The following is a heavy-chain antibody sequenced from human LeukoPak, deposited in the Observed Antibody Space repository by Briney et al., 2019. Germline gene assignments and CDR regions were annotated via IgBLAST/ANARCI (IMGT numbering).Heavy chain of an antibody. CDR2: VIGSGGTT. CDR1: GFTFSTYA. J-gene: IGHJ4*02. Sequence: GGSLRLSCTTSGFTFSTYAMNWVRQAPGEGLEWVSIVIGSGGTTDYADSVKGRFTVSKDISKNTLYLQMNSLRAEDTAIYYCAKDRVPDGYYSIDYWGQGTVVIVSS. V-gene: IGHV3-23*01. D-gene: IGHD5-18*01. CDR3: AKDRVPDGYYSIDY.